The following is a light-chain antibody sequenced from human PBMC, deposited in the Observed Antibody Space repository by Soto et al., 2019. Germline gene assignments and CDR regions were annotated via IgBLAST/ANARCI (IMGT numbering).Light chain of an antibody. CDR1: SSDVGGYDF. J-gene: IGLJ1*01. Sequence: QSALTQPASVSGSPGQSITISCTGTSSDVGGYDFVAWYQQHPGKAPKLMIYDVINRPSGVSNRFSGSKSGNTASLTISGLQAEDEAHYYCSSYTSSSTLVFGTGTKLTV. V-gene: IGLV2-14*01. CDR2: DVI. CDR3: SSYTSSSTLV.